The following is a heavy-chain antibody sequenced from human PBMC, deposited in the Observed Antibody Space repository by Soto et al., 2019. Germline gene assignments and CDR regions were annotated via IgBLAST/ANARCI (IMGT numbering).Heavy chain of an antibody. CDR1: GFSLSSTRMA. CDR3: AHIVVAGLGYYFDY. J-gene: IGHJ4*02. D-gene: IGHD6-19*01. V-gene: IGHV2-5*02. Sequence: QITLKESGPTLVKPTQTLTLTCTFSGFSLSSTRMAVGWLRQPPGKALEWLALIYWDDDKRYSPFLKSRPTITKDTSKNQVVLTMSNMDAVDTARYYCAHIVVAGLGYYFDYWGQGTLVTVSS. CDR2: IYWDDDK.